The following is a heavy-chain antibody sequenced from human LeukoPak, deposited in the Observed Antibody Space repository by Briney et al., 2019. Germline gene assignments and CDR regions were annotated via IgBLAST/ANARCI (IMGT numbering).Heavy chain of an antibody. Sequence: GGSLRLSCAASGFTFSSYAMSWVRQAPGKGLEWVSGISGSGGSTYYADSVKGRFTITRDNSKNTLYLQMNSLRAEDTAVYYCTILYSSSWYVGYWGQGTLVTVSS. CDR2: ISGSGGST. J-gene: IGHJ4*02. V-gene: IGHV3-23*01. CDR3: TILYSSSWYVGY. CDR1: GFTFSSYA. D-gene: IGHD6-13*01.